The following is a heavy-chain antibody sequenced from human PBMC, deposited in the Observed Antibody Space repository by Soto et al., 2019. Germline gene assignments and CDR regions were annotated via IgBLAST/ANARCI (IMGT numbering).Heavy chain of an antibody. D-gene: IGHD2-21*02. J-gene: IGHJ4*02. Sequence: QVQLVQSGAEVKKPGASVKVSCKASGYTFTNFGISWVRQAPGQGLEWMGWISAYNGNTNYAQKFQGRATRTPDTPTTTVYVGVRCLKFDATAVYSCASGATPTAHWGQGTLVTASS. CDR3: ASGATPTAH. CDR1: GYTFTNFG. CDR2: ISAYNGNT. V-gene: IGHV1-18*01.